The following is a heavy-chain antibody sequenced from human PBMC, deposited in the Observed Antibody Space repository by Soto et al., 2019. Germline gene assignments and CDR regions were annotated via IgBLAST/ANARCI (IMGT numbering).Heavy chain of an antibody. J-gene: IGHJ5*02. CDR3: ARMNYDILTGTINYFDP. CDR2: IYDSGST. D-gene: IGHD3-9*01. Sequence: SETLSLTCTVSGDSISGYYWSWIRQPPGKGLEWIGYIYDSGSTNYNPSLKSRVTISVDTSKNQFSLKLSSVTAADTAVYFCARMNYDILTGTINYFDPWGQGTLVTVSS. V-gene: IGHV4-59*01. CDR1: GDSISGYY.